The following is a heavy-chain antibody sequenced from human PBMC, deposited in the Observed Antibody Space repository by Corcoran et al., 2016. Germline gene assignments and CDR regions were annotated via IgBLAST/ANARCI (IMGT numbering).Heavy chain of an antibody. Sequence: EVQLVQSGAEVKKPGESLKISCKGSGYSFTSYWIGWVRQMPGKGLEWMGIIYPGDSDTRYSPSFQGQVTISADKSISTAYLQWSSLKASDTARYYCARIGPTVTTLPGAFDIWGQGTMVTVSS. V-gene: IGHV5-51*01. CDR3: ARIGPTVTTLPGAFDI. D-gene: IGHD4-17*01. CDR2: IYPGDSDT. J-gene: IGHJ3*02. CDR1: GYSFTSYW.